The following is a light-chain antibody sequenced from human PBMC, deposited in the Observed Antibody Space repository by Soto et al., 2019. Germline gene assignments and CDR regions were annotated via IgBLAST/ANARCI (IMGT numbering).Light chain of an antibody. CDR3: QQYNNWPTWT. J-gene: IGKJ1*01. Sequence: EIVVTQSPATLILSPGERATRCXRASHSVATNLTWYQQTPGQXTRLLXXGAXTRGTGIPPRFSGSGSGTEFTLTISSLQSEDFAVYYCQQYNNWPTWTFGQGTKVDIK. CDR1: HSVATN. CDR2: GAX. V-gene: IGKV3-15*01.